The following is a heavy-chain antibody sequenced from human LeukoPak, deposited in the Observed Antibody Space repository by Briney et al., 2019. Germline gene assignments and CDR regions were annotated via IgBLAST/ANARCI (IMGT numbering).Heavy chain of an antibody. CDR2: IRSKAYGGTT. J-gene: IGHJ4*02. V-gene: IGHV3-49*04. Sequence: PGGSLRLSCTASGFTFGDYAMSWVRQAPGKGLEWVGFIRSKAYGGTTEYAASVKGRFTISRDDSKSIAYLQMNSLKTEDTAVYYCTRLGITIFGVVIIPGDYCDYWGQGTLVTVSS. D-gene: IGHD3-3*01. CDR1: GFTFGDYA. CDR3: TRLGITIFGVVIIPGDYCDY.